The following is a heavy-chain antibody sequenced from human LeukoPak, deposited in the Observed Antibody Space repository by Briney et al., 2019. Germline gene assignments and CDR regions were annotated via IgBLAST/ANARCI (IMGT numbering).Heavy chain of an antibody. CDR1: GGSISSYY. Sequence: PSETLSLSCIVSGGSISSYYWNWIRQPPGRGLEWVSAISGSGGSTYYADSVKGRFTISRDNSKNTLYLQMNSLRAEDTAVYYCAKFSQQLPWGQGTLVTVSS. J-gene: IGHJ4*02. CDR2: ISGSGGST. V-gene: IGHV3-23*01. D-gene: IGHD6-13*01. CDR3: AKFSQQLP.